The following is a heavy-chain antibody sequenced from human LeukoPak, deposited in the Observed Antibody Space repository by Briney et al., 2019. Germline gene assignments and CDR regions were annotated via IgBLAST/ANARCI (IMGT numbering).Heavy chain of an antibody. V-gene: IGHV4-39*01. Sequence: PSETLSLTCTVSGGSISSSSYYWGWIRQPPGKGLEWIGSIYYSGSTYYNPSLKSRVTISVDTSKNQFSLNLSSVTAADTAVYYCARLNKPGWFDPWGQGTLVTVSS. J-gene: IGHJ5*02. D-gene: IGHD1-14*01. CDR3: ARLNKPGWFDP. CDR1: GGSISSSSYY. CDR2: IYYSGST.